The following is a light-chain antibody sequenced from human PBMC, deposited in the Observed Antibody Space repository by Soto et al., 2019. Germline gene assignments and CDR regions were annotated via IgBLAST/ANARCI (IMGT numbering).Light chain of an antibody. V-gene: IGLV2-14*01. Sequence: QSVLTQPASVSGSPGQSITISCTGTSSDVGGYNYVSWYQQHPGKAPKPMIYEVSNRPSGVSNRFSGSKSGNTASLTISGLQAEDEADYYCSSYTTSSTHWVFGGGTKLTVL. CDR1: SSDVGGYNY. CDR3: SSYTTSSTHWV. CDR2: EVS. J-gene: IGLJ3*02.